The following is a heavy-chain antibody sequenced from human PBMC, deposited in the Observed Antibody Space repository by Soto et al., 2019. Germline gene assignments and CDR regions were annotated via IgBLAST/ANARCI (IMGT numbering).Heavy chain of an antibody. J-gene: IGHJ3*02. Sequence: SETLSLTCAVSGYSISSGYYWGWIRQPPGKGLEWIGSIYHSGSTYYNPSLKSRVTISVDTSKNQFSLKLSSVTAADTAVYYCARADYYDSSGPGGRALDIWGQGTMVTVSS. CDR3: ARADYYDSSGPGGRALDI. D-gene: IGHD3-22*01. CDR1: GYSISSGYY. CDR2: IYHSGST. V-gene: IGHV4-38-2*01.